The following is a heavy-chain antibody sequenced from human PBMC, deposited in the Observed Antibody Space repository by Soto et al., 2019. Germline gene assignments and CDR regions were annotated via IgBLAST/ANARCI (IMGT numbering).Heavy chain of an antibody. J-gene: IGHJ4*02. CDR1: GFSLSNARMG. CDR3: ALKYEAAEGTCLDY. D-gene: IGHD6-13*01. CDR2: IFSNDEK. Sequence: QVTLKESGPVLVKPTETLTLTCTVSGFSLSNARMGVSWIRQPPGKALELLAHIFSNDEKSYSTSLKSGLTISKDNSNSQVVLTMTNMDPVDTATYYCALKYEAAEGTCLDYWGQGTLVTVSS. V-gene: IGHV2-26*01.